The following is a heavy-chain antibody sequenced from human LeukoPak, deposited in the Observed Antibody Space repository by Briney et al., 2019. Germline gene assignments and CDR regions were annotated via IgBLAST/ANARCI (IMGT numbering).Heavy chain of an antibody. J-gene: IGHJ4*02. CDR3: ARDLGKRLLEWFDY. Sequence: GGSLRLSCAASGFTFSSYGMHWVRQAPGKGLEWVAVIWYDGSNKYYADSVKGRFTISRDNSKNTLYLQMNSLRAEDTAVYYCARDLGKRLLEWFDYWGQGTLVTVSS. CDR1: GFTFSSYG. D-gene: IGHD3-3*01. V-gene: IGHV3-33*01. CDR2: IWYDGSNK.